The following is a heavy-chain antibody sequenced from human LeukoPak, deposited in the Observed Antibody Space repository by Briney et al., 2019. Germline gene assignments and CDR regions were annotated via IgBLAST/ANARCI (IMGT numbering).Heavy chain of an antibody. Sequence: GESLKISCKGSGYSFTSYWIGWVRQMPGKGLEWMGIIYPGDSDTRYSPSFRGQVTISADKSISTAYLQWSSLKASDTAMYYCARHVDYYDSSGYSGYYYGMDVWGQGTTVTVSS. V-gene: IGHV5-51*01. CDR1: GYSFTSYW. CDR2: IYPGDSDT. J-gene: IGHJ6*02. D-gene: IGHD3-22*01. CDR3: ARHVDYYDSSGYSGYYYGMDV.